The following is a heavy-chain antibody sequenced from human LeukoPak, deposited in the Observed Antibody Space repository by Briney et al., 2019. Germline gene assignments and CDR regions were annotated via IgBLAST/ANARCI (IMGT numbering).Heavy chain of an antibody. J-gene: IGHJ6*04. CDR3: ARDTILSGYSSSWYYYYGMDV. CDR2: ISAYNGNT. V-gene: IGHV1-18*04. Sequence: ASVKVSCKASGYTFTSYGISWVRQAPGQGLEWMGWISAYNGNTNYAQKLQGRVTMTTDTSTSTAYMELRSLRSDDTAVYYCARDTILSGYSSSWYYYYGMDVWGKGTTVTVSS. CDR1: GYTFTSYG. D-gene: IGHD6-13*01.